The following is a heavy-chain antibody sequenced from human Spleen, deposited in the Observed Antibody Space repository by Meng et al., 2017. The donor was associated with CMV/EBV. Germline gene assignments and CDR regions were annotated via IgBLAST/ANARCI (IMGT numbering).Heavy chain of an antibody. J-gene: IGHJ3*01. CDR3: ARTSSARKAFDF. Sequence: GGSLRLSCAASGFTFKNYEMNWVRQAPGKGLEWLSFISSSANTIDYADSVRGRFTISRDNAKNLVFLQMNRLRAEDTGLFYCARTSSARKAFDFWDQGTTVTVSS. CDR1: GFTFKNYE. V-gene: IGHV3-48*03. CDR2: ISSSANTI.